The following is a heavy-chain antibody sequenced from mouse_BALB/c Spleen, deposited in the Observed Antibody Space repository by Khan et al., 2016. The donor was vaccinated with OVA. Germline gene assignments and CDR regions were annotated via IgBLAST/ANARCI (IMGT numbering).Heavy chain of an antibody. CDR1: GYSITSGYG. V-gene: IGHV3-2*02. CDR3: ARTARIKY. D-gene: IGHD1-2*01. CDR2: ISNSGST. J-gene: IGHJ2*01. Sequence: VQLQQSGPGLVKPSQSLSLTCTVTGYSITSGYGWNWIRQFPGNKLEWMGYISNSGSTNYNPSLKSRISITRDTSKNQSFLQLNSVTTECTATXYCARTARIKYWGQGTTLTVSS.